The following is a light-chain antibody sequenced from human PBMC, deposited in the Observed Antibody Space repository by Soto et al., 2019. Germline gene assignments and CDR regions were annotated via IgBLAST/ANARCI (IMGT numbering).Light chain of an antibody. CDR1: QTISSW. CDR2: DAS. CDR3: QQYHTSSIT. V-gene: IGKV1-5*01. Sequence: GARVTITCRASQTISSWLAWYQQKPGKAPTLLIYDASTLERGVPSRFSGTGSGTEFTLSIDSLQPDDFATYYCQQYHTSSITFGQGTRLEI. J-gene: IGKJ5*01.